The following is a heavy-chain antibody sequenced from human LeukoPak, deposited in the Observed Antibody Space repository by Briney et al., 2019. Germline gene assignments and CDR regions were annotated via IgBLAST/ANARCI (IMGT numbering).Heavy chain of an antibody. V-gene: IGHV3-48*04. D-gene: IGHD6-19*01. Sequence: HPGGSLRLSCAASGFTFSSYSMNWVRQAPGKGLEWVSYISSSGSTIYYADSVKGRFTISRDNAKNSLYLQMDSLRAEDTAVYYCARDYSSGWYSDYWGQGTLVTVSS. CDR3: ARDYSSGWYSDY. CDR1: GFTFSSYS. CDR2: ISSSGSTI. J-gene: IGHJ4*02.